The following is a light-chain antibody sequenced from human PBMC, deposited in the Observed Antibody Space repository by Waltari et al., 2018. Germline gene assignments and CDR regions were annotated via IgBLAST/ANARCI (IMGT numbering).Light chain of an antibody. J-gene: IGKJ1*01. Sequence: EIVVTQSPVTLSVSPGERATLSCRASQSVSSALAWYQQKPGQGPRLLIYGASTRATGIPARFSGSGSGTEFTLTISSLQSEDFAIYYCQQYNNWPRTFGQGTKVEIK. CDR3: QQYNNWPRT. CDR1: QSVSSA. V-gene: IGKV3-15*01. CDR2: GAS.